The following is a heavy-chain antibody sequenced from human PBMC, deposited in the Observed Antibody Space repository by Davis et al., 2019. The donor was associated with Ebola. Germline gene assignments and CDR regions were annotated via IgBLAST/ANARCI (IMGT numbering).Heavy chain of an antibody. CDR2: ISYDGSNK. V-gene: IGHV3-30*04. Sequence: GESLKISCAASGFTFSSYAMHWVRQAPGKGLEWVAVISYDGSNKYYADSVKGRFTISRDNSKNTLYLQMNSLRAEDMAVYYCARATGMNVWGQGTTVTVSS. CDR3: ARATGMNV. CDR1: GFTFSSYA. J-gene: IGHJ6*02.